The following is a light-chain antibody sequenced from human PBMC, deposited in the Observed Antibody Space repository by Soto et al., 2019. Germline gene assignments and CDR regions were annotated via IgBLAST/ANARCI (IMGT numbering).Light chain of an antibody. CDR1: QSVSSN. Sequence: IGMTHSPATLSVSPGERVTLSCRASQSVSSNLAWYQQKPGQAPSLLIYGAFTRATGIPARFSGTGSGTEFTLTISSLQSEDFALYYCQQYNDWPLTFGQGTKADIK. J-gene: IGKJ1*01. CDR2: GAF. CDR3: QQYNDWPLT. V-gene: IGKV3-15*01.